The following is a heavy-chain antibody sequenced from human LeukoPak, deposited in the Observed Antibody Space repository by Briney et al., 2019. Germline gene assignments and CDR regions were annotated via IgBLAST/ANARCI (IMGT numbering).Heavy chain of an antibody. J-gene: IGHJ4*02. CDR3: AWTGYSSGCAARFDY. D-gene: IGHD6-19*01. CDR2: IYPGDSDT. V-gene: IGHV5-51*01. Sequence: GESLKISCKGSGYSFTSYWIGWVRQMPGKGLEWMGIIYPGDSDTRYSPSFQGQVTISADKSISTAYLQWSSLKASDTAMYYCAWTGYSSGCAARFDYWGQGTLVTVSS. CDR1: GYSFTSYW.